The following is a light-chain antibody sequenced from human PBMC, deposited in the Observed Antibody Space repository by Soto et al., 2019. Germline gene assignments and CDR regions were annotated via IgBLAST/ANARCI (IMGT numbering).Light chain of an antibody. J-gene: IGKJ1*01. CDR1: QSVSTNY. Sequence: EIVLTQSPGTLSLSPGERATLSCRASQSVSTNYLAWYQRKPGQAPRLLIYGASSRATDIPNRFSGSGSGTDFNVTITRLKAEDFAVYYCQQYGSSPPAFGQGTKVEIK. CDR3: QQYGSSPPA. CDR2: GAS. V-gene: IGKV3-20*01.